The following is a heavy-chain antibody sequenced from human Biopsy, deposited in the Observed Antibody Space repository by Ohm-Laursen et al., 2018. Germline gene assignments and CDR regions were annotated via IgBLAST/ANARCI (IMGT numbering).Heavy chain of an antibody. CDR3: ARAGYSSGYDY. V-gene: IGHV3-7*01. Sequence: SLRLSCSASGFIFSNYWMSWVRQAPGKGLEWVTNLNEHETIKNYLDSVKGRFTISRDNAKNSLYLQLNSLRAEDTAVYYCARAGYSSGYDYWGQGTLVTVSS. CDR2: LNEHETIK. J-gene: IGHJ4*02. CDR1: GFIFSNYW. D-gene: IGHD3-22*01.